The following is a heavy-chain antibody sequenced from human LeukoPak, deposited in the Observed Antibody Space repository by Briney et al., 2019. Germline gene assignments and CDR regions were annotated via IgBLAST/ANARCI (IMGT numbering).Heavy chain of an antibody. J-gene: IGHJ4*02. D-gene: IGHD1-26*01. Sequence: PGRSLRLSCAASGFTFSSYAMHWVRQAPDKGLEWVAVISYDGSNKYYADSVKGRFTISRDNSKNTLYLQMNSLRAEDTAVYYCAREMVGAIYFDYWGQGTLVTVSS. CDR3: AREMVGAIYFDY. V-gene: IGHV3-30-3*01. CDR2: ISYDGSNK. CDR1: GFTFSSYA.